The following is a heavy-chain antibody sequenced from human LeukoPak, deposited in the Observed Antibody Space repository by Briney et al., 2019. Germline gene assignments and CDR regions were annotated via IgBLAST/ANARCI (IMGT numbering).Heavy chain of an antibody. V-gene: IGHV3-74*03. CDR2: INAEGGNP. D-gene: IGHD2-2*02. Sequence: GGSLRLSCAASGFTLSSYWMHWVRQAPGKGLVWVSRINAEGGNPPYADSVKGRFTISRDNAKNSLYLQMNSLRGEDTALYYCARDMKTPAYTAYYYYYGMDVWAKGPRSPSP. J-gene: IGHJ6*02. CDR1: GFTLSSYW. CDR3: ARDMKTPAYTAYYYYYGMDV.